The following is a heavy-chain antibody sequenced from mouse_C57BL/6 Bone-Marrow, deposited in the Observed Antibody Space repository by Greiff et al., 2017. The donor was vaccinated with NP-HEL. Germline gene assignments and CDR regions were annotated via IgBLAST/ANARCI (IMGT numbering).Heavy chain of an antibody. CDR1: GYSITSGYY. CDR3: ARKAGSSLFDY. Sequence: ESGPGLVKPSQSLSLTCSVTGYSITSGYYWNWIRQFPGNKLEWMGYISYDGSNNYNPSLKIRISITRDTSKNQFFLKLNSVTTEDTATYYCARKAGSSLFDYWGQGTTLTVSS. CDR2: ISYDGSN. V-gene: IGHV3-6*01. J-gene: IGHJ2*01. D-gene: IGHD1-1*01.